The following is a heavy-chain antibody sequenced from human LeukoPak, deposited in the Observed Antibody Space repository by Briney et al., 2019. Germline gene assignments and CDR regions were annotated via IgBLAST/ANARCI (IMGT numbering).Heavy chain of an antibody. D-gene: IGHD6-13*01. CDR2: IYYSGST. Sequence: SETLSLTCTVSGGSVSSGSYYWSWIRQPPGKGLEWIGYIYYSGSTNYNPSLKSRVTISVDTSKNQFSLKLSSVTAADTAVYYCARAGSSSWQFDYWGQGTLVTVSS. CDR3: ARAGSSSWQFDY. V-gene: IGHV4-61*01. CDR1: GGSVSSGSYY. J-gene: IGHJ4*02.